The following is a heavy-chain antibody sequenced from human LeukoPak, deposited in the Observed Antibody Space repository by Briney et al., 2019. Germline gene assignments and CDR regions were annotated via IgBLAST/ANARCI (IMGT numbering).Heavy chain of an antibody. CDR2: ISSSSSYI. J-gene: IGHJ4*02. V-gene: IGHV3-21*01. D-gene: IGHD1-26*01. CDR3: APGPDSGSYYYFDY. Sequence: PGGSLRLSCAASGFTFSSYAMSWVRQAPGKGLEWVSSISSSSSYIYYADSVKGRFTISRDNAKNSLYLQMNSLRAEDTAVYYCAPGPDSGSYYYFDYWGQGTLVTVSS. CDR1: GFTFSSYA.